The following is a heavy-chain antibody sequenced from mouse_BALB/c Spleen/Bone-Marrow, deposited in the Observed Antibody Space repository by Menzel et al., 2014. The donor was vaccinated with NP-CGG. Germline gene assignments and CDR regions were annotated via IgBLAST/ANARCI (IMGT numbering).Heavy chain of an antibody. V-gene: IGHV14-3*02. J-gene: IGHJ2*01. Sequence: VQLKESGAELVKPGASVKLSCTASGFNFKDTYMHWVKQRPEQGLEWIGRIDPANGNTKYDPKFQGKATITADTSSNTVYLQLSSLTSEDTAVYYCARYRLGADFDYWGQGTTLTVSS. D-gene: IGHD2-14*01. CDR3: ARYRLGADFDY. CDR1: GFNFKDTY. CDR2: IDPANGNT.